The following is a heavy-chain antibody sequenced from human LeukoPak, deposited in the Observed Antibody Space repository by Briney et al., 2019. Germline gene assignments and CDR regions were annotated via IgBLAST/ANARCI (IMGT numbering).Heavy chain of an antibody. J-gene: IGHJ4*02. CDR1: GFTFSSYS. Sequence: GGSLRLSCAASGFTFSSYSMNWVRQAPGKGLEWVSSISNSSSYIYYADSVKGRFTISRDNAKNSLYLQMNSLRAEDTAVYYCARDGRGYSYGYPFDYWGQGTLVTVSS. D-gene: IGHD5-18*01. CDR3: ARDGRGYSYGYPFDY. V-gene: IGHV3-21*01. CDR2: ISNSSSYI.